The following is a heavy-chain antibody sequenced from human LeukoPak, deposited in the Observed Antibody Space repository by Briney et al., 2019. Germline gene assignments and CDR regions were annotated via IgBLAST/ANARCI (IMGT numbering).Heavy chain of an antibody. J-gene: IGHJ4*02. CDR2: LSGSGITT. CDR3: VKGRISEDGLDF. CDR1: GFTFSNSA. D-gene: IGHD6-13*01. Sequence: GGSLRLSCAASGFTFSNSAMSWVRQAPGKGLEWVSTLSGSGITTYYADSVKGRFTISRDNSKNTLYLQMNSLRAEDTAVYYCVKGRISEDGLDFWGQGTLVTVSS. V-gene: IGHV3-23*01.